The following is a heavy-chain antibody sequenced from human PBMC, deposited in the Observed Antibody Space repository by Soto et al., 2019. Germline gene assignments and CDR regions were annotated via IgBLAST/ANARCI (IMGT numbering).Heavy chain of an antibody. CDR3: ARYRREAVAGYTLDN. D-gene: IGHD6-13*01. Sequence: SETLSLTCTVSGGSISSNYWTWIRQPPGKGLEWIGYVHNSGSTNYNPSLKSRVTISEDTSKSQFSLKVNSMTAADTAVHYCARYRREAVAGYTLDNWGQGILVTVSS. V-gene: IGHV4-59*01. CDR1: GGSISSNY. J-gene: IGHJ4*02. CDR2: VHNSGST.